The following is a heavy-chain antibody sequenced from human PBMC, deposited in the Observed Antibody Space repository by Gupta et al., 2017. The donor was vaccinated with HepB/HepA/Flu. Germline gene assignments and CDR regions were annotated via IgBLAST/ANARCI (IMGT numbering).Heavy chain of an antibody. CDR3: ARGVSEAGF. V-gene: IGHV4-59*08. Sequence: QVQLQESGPGLVKPSETLSITCTVPGGSISSYYWSWIRQPPGKGLERIGYIHYSGSTKYNPPLKGRVTISVDTSKNQFSLKLSSVTAADTAVYYCARGVSEAGFWGQGTLVTVSS. D-gene: IGHD6-6*01. CDR1: GGSISSYY. CDR2: IHYSGST. J-gene: IGHJ4*02.